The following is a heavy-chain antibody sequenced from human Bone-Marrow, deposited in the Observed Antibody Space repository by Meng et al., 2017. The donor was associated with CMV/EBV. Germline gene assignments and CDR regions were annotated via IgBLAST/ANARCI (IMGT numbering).Heavy chain of an antibody. CDR1: GVSISTHY. V-gene: IGHV4-59*11. CDR2: IHYTGRA. CDR3: AKRGGGY. Sequence: VQRQKSGPGLVKPSETLSLTCRVSGVSISTHYWSWIRQTPGKGLEWIASIHYTGRADYSPSLKSRVTVSVDTSDSQLSLKLSSVTTADTAMYYCAKRGGGYWGQGILVTVSS. J-gene: IGHJ4*02. D-gene: IGHD3-10*01.